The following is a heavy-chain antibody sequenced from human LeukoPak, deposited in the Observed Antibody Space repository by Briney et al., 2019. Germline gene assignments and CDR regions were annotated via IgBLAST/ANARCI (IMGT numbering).Heavy chain of an antibody. Sequence: GGSLRLSCAASGFTFSSYAMSWVRQAPGKGLEWVSAISGSGGSTYYADSVKGRFTISRDNSKNTLYLQMNSLRAEDTAVYYCARRSARIAARRPTNWFDPWGQGTLVTVSS. CDR1: GFTFSSYA. D-gene: IGHD6-6*01. CDR2: ISGSGGST. CDR3: ARRSARIAARRPTNWFDP. J-gene: IGHJ5*02. V-gene: IGHV3-23*01.